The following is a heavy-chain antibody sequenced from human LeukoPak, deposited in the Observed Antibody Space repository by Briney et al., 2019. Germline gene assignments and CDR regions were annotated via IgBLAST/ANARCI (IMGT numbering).Heavy chain of an antibody. V-gene: IGHV3-21*01. CDR2: ISSSSSYI. CDR1: GFTFSSYS. J-gene: IGHJ1*01. D-gene: IGHD2-2*01. Sequence: PGRSLRLSCAASGFTFSSYSMNWVRQAPGKGLEWVSSISSSSSYIYYADSVKGRFTISRDNAKNSLYLQMNSLRAEDTAVYYCARAPSCSSTSCQEGYFQHWGQGTLVTVSS. CDR3: ARAPSCSSTSCQEGYFQH.